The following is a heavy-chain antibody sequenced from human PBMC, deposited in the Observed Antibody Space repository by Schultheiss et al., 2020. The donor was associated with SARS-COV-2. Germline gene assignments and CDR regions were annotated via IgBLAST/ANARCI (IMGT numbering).Heavy chain of an antibody. J-gene: IGHJ4*02. Sequence: GGSLRLSCAASGFTFSSYAMSWVRQAPGKGLEWVSAISGSGGSTYYADSVKGRFTISRDNAKESLYLQINSLRAEDTAVYYCARKISGSGSHYFDFWGQGTLVTVSS. CDR3: ARKISGSGSHYFDF. CDR1: GFTFSSYA. V-gene: IGHV3-23*01. CDR2: ISGSGGST. D-gene: IGHD3-10*01.